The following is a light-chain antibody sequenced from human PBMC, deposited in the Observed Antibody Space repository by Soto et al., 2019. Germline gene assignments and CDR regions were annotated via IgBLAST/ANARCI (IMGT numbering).Light chain of an antibody. V-gene: IGKV3-15*01. CDR1: QSVSGN. CDR2: RAS. J-gene: IGKJ2*01. Sequence: EIVMTQSPATLSVSPGERVPLSCRASQSVSGNLAWYQQKPGQAPRLLMFRASVRATGIPARFSGSGSGTEFTLTISSLQSEDIALYYCQQYYSIPHTFGQGTKLEIK. CDR3: QQYYSIPHT.